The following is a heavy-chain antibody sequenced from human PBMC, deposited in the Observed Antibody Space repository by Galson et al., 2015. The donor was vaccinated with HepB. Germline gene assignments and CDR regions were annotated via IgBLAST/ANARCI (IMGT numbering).Heavy chain of an antibody. CDR3: AREREVGDIAAPGTLFDY. V-gene: IGHV4-59*01. CDR2: IYYSGST. D-gene: IGHD6-13*01. J-gene: IGHJ4*02. CDR1: GGSISSYY. Sequence: ETLSLTCTVSGGSISSYYWSWIRQPPGKGLEWIGYIYYSGSTNYNPSLKSRVTISVDTSKNQFSLKLSSVTAADTAVYFCAREREVGDIAAPGTLFDYWGQGTLVTVSS.